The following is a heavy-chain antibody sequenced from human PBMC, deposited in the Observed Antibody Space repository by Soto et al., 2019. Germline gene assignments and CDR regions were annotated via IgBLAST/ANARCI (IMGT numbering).Heavy chain of an antibody. V-gene: IGHV3-48*02. J-gene: IGHJ5*02. Sequence: PGGSLRLSCEGSEFTFSDYNMNWVRQPPGKGLEWLSYISSSSRSIYYADSVKGRFTISRDNAKNSLYLQMNSLRDDDTAVYFCAIAPKKTAGTGAPWLDTGGEGSWATVSS. CDR3: AIAPKKTAGTGAPWLDT. CDR2: ISSSSRSI. D-gene: IGHD6-13*01. CDR1: EFTFSDYN.